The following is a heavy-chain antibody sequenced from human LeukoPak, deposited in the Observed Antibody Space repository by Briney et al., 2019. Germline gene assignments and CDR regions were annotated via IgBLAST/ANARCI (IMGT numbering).Heavy chain of an antibody. CDR1: GFTFSSYG. Sequence: PGGSLRLSCAASGFTFSSYGMHWVRQAPGKGLEWVAFIRYDGSNKYYADSVKGRFTISRDNSKNTLYLQMNSLRAEDTAVYYCARASHIVATIAAFDIWGQGTMVTVSS. D-gene: IGHD5-12*01. V-gene: IGHV3-30*02. CDR3: ARASHIVATIAAFDI. J-gene: IGHJ3*02. CDR2: IRYDGSNK.